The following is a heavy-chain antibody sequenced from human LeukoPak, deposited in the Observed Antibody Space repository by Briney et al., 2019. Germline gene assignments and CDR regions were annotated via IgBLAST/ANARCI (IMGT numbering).Heavy chain of an antibody. J-gene: IGHJ6*03. CDR3: ARVPGGDYVRYYYYYYMDV. Sequence: SETLSLTCTVSGGSISSYYWSWIRQPPGKGLEWIGYIFYRGSTNYNPSLKSRVTISVDTSKNQFSLKLSSVTAADTAVYYCARVPGGDYVRYYYYYYMDVWGKGTTVTVSS. D-gene: IGHD4-17*01. V-gene: IGHV4-59*01. CDR2: IFYRGST. CDR1: GGSISSYY.